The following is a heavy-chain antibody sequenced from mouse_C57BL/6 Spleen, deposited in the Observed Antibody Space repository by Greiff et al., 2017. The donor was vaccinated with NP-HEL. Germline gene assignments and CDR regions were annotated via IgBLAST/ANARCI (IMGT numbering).Heavy chain of an antibody. CDR2: IDPEDGDT. Sequence: EVQLQQSGAELVRPGASVKLSCTASGFNIKDYYMHWVKQRPEQGLEWIGRIDPEDGDTEYAPKFKGKATMTADTSSNTAYLQLSSLTSEDTAVYYCTTFATARGFAYWGQGTLVTISA. V-gene: IGHV14-1*01. J-gene: IGHJ3*01. CDR1: GFNIKDYY. D-gene: IGHD1-2*01. CDR3: TTFATARGFAY.